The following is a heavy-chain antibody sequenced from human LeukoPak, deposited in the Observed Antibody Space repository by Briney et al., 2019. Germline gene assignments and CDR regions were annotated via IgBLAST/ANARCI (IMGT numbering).Heavy chain of an antibody. CDR3: ARGLPYGSGSTWFDP. J-gene: IGHJ5*02. Sequence: PSETLSLTCAVSGGSISSSNWWSWVRQPPGKGLEWIGEIYHSGSTNYNPSLKSRVTISVDKSKNQFSLKLSSVTAADTAVYYCARGLPYGSGSTWFDPWGQGTLVTVSS. CDR2: IYHSGST. V-gene: IGHV4-4*02. CDR1: GGSISSSNW. D-gene: IGHD3-10*01.